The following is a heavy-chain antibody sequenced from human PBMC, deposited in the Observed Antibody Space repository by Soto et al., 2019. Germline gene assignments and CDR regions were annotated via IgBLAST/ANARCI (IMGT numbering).Heavy chain of an antibody. CDR3: EKDPLRGNWNYEGNWFDP. CDR1: GFTFSSYA. Sequence: GGSLRLSCAASGFTFSSYAMSWVRQAPGKGLEWVSAIRGSGGSTYYADSVKGRFTISRDNSKNTLYMQMNSLRAEDTAVYYCEKDPLRGNWNYEGNWFDPWGQGTLVTVSS. CDR2: IRGSGGST. D-gene: IGHD1-7*01. J-gene: IGHJ5*02. V-gene: IGHV3-23*01.